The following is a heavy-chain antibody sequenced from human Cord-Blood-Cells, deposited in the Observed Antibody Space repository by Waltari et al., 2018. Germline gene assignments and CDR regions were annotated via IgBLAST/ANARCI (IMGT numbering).Heavy chain of an antibody. CDR1: AGTFSSSA. Sequence: QVQLVQSRAEVKKPRSSVQVSCKASAGTFSSSAIIWVRQAPEQEPEWMGGIIPILGTAYYAQKFQGRVTITADESTSTAYMELSSLRSEDTAVYYCARGGWSRAQDSSGYDFDYWGQGTLVTVSS. CDR2: IIPILGTA. J-gene: IGHJ4*02. CDR3: ARGGWSRAQDSSGYDFDY. D-gene: IGHD3-22*01. V-gene: IGHV1-69*01.